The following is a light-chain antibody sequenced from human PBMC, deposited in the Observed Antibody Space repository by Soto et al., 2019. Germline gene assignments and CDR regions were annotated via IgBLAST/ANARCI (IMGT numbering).Light chain of an antibody. V-gene: IGKV1D-12*01. CDR1: QNINSW. Sequence: DVQMPQSPSYVSASVGDRVTGTCRASQNINSWLAWYQQKPGKTPQLLIYTSSKLQSGASPRFSGCGSGTGFTPTISSLLPEDSATYYYLQASKFPLTFGGGTKVDIK. CDR2: TSS. CDR3: LQASKFPLT. J-gene: IGKJ4*02.